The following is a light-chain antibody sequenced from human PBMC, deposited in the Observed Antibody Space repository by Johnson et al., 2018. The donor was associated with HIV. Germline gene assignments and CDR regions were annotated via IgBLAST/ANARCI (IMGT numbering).Light chain of an antibody. J-gene: IGLJ1*01. Sequence: QSVLTQPPSVSAAPGQKVTISCSGSSSNIGNNYVSWYQQLPGTAPKLLIYENNKRPSGIPDRFSAYKSGTSATLGITGLQTGDEADYYCGTWDSSLSAGVFGTGTNVTVL. V-gene: IGLV1-51*02. CDR1: SSNIGNNY. CDR2: ENN. CDR3: GTWDSSLSAGV.